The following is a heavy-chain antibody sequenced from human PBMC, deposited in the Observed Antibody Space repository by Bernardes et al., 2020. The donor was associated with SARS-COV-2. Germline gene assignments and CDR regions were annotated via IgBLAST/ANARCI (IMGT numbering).Heavy chain of an antibody. Sequence: ASVKVSCKASGYTFTGYYMHWVRQAPGQGLEWMGWIYPNSGGTNYAQKFQGRVTMTRDTSISTAYMELSRLRSDDTAVYYCARDGSTMVRPNGYYGMDVWGQGTTVTVSS. D-gene: IGHD3-10*01. CDR2: IYPNSGGT. CDR1: GYTFTGYY. CDR3: ARDGSTMVRPNGYYGMDV. V-gene: IGHV1-2*02. J-gene: IGHJ6*02.